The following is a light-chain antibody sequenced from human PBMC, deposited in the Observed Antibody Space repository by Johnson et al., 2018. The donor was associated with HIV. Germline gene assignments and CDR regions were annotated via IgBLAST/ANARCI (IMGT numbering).Light chain of an antibody. CDR2: DNY. CDR1: SSNIGNNY. Sequence: QPVLTQPPSVSAAPGQKVTISCSGSSSNIGNNYVSWYQQLPGTAPKLLIYDNYKRTSGIHDRFSGSKSGTSATLGITGLQTGDEADYYCGTWDNSLTAGVFGSGTKVTVL. CDR3: GTWDNSLTAGV. V-gene: IGLV1-51*01. J-gene: IGLJ1*01.